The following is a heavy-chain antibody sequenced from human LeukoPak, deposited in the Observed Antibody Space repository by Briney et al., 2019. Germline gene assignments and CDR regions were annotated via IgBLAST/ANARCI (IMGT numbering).Heavy chain of an antibody. CDR2: ISYDESGE. D-gene: IGHD3-22*01. CDR1: GFTFNNYS. Sequence: GGSLRLSCAASGFTFNNYSMHWVRRAPGKGLERVAIISYDESGEYYADSVKGRFTISRDNSKNTLYLQINSLRAEDTALYYCARAPGGSGYSYLDFWGQGTLVTVSS. J-gene: IGHJ4*02. CDR3: ARAPGGSGYSYLDF. V-gene: IGHV3-30-3*01.